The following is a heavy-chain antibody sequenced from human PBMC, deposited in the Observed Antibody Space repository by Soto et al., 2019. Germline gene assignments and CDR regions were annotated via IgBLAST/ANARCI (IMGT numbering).Heavy chain of an antibody. CDR3: GRAVGGPSYDYIPAD. V-gene: IGHV3-23*01. Sequence: EVQLLESGGGLVQPGGSLRRSCAASGFIFSSSAMTWVRQAPGKGLEWVSGLSAGGSATYYADSVQGRFIISRDNSKKTLYLQVNSLRVEDTALHYCGRAVGGPSYDYIPADWGHGTLVTVSS. D-gene: IGHD5-18*01. J-gene: IGHJ4*01. CDR1: GFIFSSSA. CDR2: LSAGGSAT.